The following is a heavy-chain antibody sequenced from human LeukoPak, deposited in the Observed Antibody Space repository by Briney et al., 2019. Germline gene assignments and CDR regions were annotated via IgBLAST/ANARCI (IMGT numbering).Heavy chain of an antibody. D-gene: IGHD3-10*01. Sequence: ASVKVSCKVSGYTLTELSMHWVRQAPGKGLEWMGGFDPGDGETIYAQKFQGRVTMTEDTSTDTAYMELSSLRSEDTAVYYCATDLRPPYYYGMDVWGQGTTVTVSS. CDR3: ATDLRPPYYYGMDV. CDR2: FDPGDGET. J-gene: IGHJ6*02. CDR1: GYTLTELS. V-gene: IGHV1-24*01.